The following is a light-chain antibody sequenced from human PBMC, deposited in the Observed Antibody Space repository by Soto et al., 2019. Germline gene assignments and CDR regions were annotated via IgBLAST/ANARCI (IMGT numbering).Light chain of an antibody. CDR3: QQYDNLSPIT. Sequence: DIQFTQSPSFLSASVGDRVTITCRASQGISSYLAWYQQKPGKAPKLLIYAASTLQSGVPSRFSGSESGTQFTLTISSLQPEDIATYYCQQYDNLSPITFGQGTRLEIK. CDR1: QGISSY. CDR2: AAS. V-gene: IGKV1-9*01. J-gene: IGKJ5*01.